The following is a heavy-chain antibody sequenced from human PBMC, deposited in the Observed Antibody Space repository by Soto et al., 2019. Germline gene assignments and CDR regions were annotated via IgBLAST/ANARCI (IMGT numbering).Heavy chain of an antibody. V-gene: IGHV4-39*01. CDR2: ICYSGST. CDR3: ALPSSGTPDAFDI. J-gene: IGHJ3*02. CDR1: GGSISSSSYY. Sequence: SETLSLTCAVSGGSISSSSYYWGWIRQPPGKGLEWIGSICYSGSTYYNPSLKSRVTISVDTSKNQFSLKLSSVTAADTAVYYCALPSSGTPDAFDIWGQGTMVTVSS. D-gene: IGHD3-10*01.